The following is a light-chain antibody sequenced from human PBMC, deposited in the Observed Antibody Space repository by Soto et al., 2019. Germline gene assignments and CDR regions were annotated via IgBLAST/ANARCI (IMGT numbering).Light chain of an antibody. CDR3: QQYGSLRLT. CDR2: GAS. Sequence: EVLLAQSRGTLSLSPGKRATLSCRASQSVSSSYLAWYQQKPGQAPRLLIYGASSRATGIPDRVSGSGSGTDFTLTISRLEPEAFAVYYCQQYGSLRLTFGGGTKVDIK. CDR1: QSVSSSY. J-gene: IGKJ4*01. V-gene: IGKV3-20*01.